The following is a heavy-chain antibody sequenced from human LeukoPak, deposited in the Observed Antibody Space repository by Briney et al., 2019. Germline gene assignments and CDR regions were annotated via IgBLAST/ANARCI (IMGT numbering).Heavy chain of an antibody. J-gene: IGHJ4*02. V-gene: IGHV3-33*02. CDR2: IWYDGSNK. Sequence: GGSLRLSCAASGFTFSSYGMHWVRQAPGKGLEWVAVIWYDGSNKYYADFAKGRFTISRDNSKDMLFLQMNSLRADDTAVYYCAKDREWDDYAEYDYWGQGTLVTVSS. CDR1: GFTFSSYG. CDR3: AKDREWDDYAEYDY. D-gene: IGHD4-17*01.